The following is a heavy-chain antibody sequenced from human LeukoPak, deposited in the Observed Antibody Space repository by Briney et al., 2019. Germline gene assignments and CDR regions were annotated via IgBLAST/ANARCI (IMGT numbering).Heavy chain of an antibody. CDR2: INHSGST. Sequence: PSETLSLTCAVYGGSFSGYYWSWIRQPPGKGLEWIGEINHSGSTNYNPSLKSRVTISVDTSKNQFSLKLSSVTAADTAVYYCARGTSYYYYYYMDVWGKGTTVTVSS. J-gene: IGHJ6*03. V-gene: IGHV4-34*01. CDR3: ARGTSYYYYYYMDV. CDR1: GGSFSGYY.